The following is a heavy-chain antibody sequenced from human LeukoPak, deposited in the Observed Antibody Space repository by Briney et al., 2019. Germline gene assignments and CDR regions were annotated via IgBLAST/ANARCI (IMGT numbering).Heavy chain of an antibody. Sequence: SETLSLTCTVSGGSISSYYWSWIRQPPGKGLEWIGYIYYSGSTNYNPSLKSRVTISVDPSKNQFSLKLSSVTAADTAVYYCARFRAGDAFDYWGQGTLVTVSS. V-gene: IGHV4-59*01. J-gene: IGHJ4*02. CDR2: IYYSGST. D-gene: IGHD7-27*01. CDR1: GGSISSYY. CDR3: ARFRAGDAFDY.